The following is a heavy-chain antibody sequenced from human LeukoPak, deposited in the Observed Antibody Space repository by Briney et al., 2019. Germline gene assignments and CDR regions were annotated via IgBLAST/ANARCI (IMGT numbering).Heavy chain of an antibody. D-gene: IGHD4/OR15-4a*01. V-gene: IGHV3-30*03. CDR3: AREEFHGAMDV. CDR2: ISYDGSNK. CDR1: GFTFSIYS. Sequence: QTGGSLRLSCAASGFTFSIYSMNWVRQAPDKGLEWVAVISYDGSNKYYADSVKGRFTISRDNSKNTLYLQMNSLRAEDTAVYYCAREEFHGAMDVWGQGTTVTVSS. J-gene: IGHJ6*02.